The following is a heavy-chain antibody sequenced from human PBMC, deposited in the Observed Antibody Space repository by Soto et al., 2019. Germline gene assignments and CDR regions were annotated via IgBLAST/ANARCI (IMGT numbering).Heavy chain of an antibody. J-gene: IGHJ4*02. Sequence: LRLSCAASGFTFSSYGMHWVRQAPGKGLEWVALVSYHGTNKYYGDSVNGRFTISRDNSKNTLYLQMNSLRAEDTAVYYCARGLPYDSSGYFFDYWGQGTLVTVSS. D-gene: IGHD3-22*01. V-gene: IGHV3-30*03. CDR3: ARGLPYDSSGYFFDY. CDR1: GFTFSSYG. CDR2: VSYHGTNK.